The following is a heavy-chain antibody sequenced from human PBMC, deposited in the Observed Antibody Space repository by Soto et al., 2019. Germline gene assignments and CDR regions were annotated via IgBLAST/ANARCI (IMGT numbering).Heavy chain of an antibody. CDR2: IIPIFGTA. Sequence: GASVKVSCKASGGTFSSYAISWVRQAPGQGLEWMGGIIPIFGTANYAQKFQGRITITADESTSTAYMELSSLRSEDTAVYYCASYCSGGSCYHSAFDIWGQGTMFTVSS. V-gene: IGHV1-69*13. CDR3: ASYCSGGSCYHSAFDI. CDR1: GGTFSSYA. J-gene: IGHJ3*02. D-gene: IGHD2-15*01.